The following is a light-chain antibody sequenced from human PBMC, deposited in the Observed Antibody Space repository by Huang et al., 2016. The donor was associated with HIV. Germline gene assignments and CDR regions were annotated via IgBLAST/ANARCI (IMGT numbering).Light chain of an antibody. CDR1: QSIDSD. Sequence: EVALTQSPATLSVSPGGRVTLSCRASQSIDSDLAWYQQKPGQAPRLLIYGASTRATVIPARFSGSGSETDFTLTIGSLQSEDFAVYYCQQYNNWPPLTFGGGTKVEIK. CDR3: QQYNNWPPLT. CDR2: GAS. J-gene: IGKJ4*01. V-gene: IGKV3-15*01.